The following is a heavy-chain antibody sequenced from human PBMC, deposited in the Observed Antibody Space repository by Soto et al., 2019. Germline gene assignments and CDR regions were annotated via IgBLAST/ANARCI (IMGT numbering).Heavy chain of an antibody. V-gene: IGHV4-59*01. D-gene: IGHD3-10*01. Sequence: PSETLSLTCTVSGGSMRSYYWSWIRWPQGKGLEWIGYIYYSGSSNYNPSLKSRVTISVDTSKNQFSLKLSSVTAADTAVYYCARSVTMVRDYYYMDVWGKGTTVTVYS. CDR2: IYYSGSS. J-gene: IGHJ6*03. CDR3: ARSVTMVRDYYYMDV. CDR1: GGSMRSYY.